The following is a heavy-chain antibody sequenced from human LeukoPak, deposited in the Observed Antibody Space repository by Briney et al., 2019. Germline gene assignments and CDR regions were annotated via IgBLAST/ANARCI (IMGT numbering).Heavy chain of an antibody. CDR2: INPNSGGT. CDR3: ARDREGYYDILTGYYGVGAFDI. J-gene: IGHJ3*02. D-gene: IGHD3-9*01. Sequence: ASVKVSCKASGYTFTGYYMHWVRQAPGQGVEWMGWINPNSGGTNYAQKFQGRATMTRDTSIGTAYMELSRLRSDDTAVYYCARDREGYYDILTGYYGVGAFDIWGQGTMVTVSS. V-gene: IGHV1-2*02. CDR1: GYTFTGYY.